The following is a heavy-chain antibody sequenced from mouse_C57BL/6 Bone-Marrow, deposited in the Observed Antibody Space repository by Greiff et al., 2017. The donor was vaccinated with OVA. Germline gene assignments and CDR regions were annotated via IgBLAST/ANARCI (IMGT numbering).Heavy chain of an antibody. CDR1: GYTFTSYG. CDR2: IYPRSGNT. V-gene: IGHV1-81*01. D-gene: IGHD1-3*01. Sequence: VQRVESGAELARPGASVKLSCKASGYTFTSYGISWVKQRPGQGLEWIGEIYPRSGNTYYNEKFKGKATLTADKSSSTAYMELRSLTSEDSAVYFCARSGHDARDYWGQGTSVTVSS. J-gene: IGHJ4*01. CDR3: ARSGHDARDY.